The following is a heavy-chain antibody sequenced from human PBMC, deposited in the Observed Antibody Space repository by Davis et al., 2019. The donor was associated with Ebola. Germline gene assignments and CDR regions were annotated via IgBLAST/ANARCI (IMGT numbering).Heavy chain of an antibody. CDR1: GFTFRDHY. Sequence: GESLKISCAASGFTFRDHYMSWIRQAPGKGLKWVSYISDSGTTMYYADSVKGRLTISRDNARNSLYLQMNSLRVEDTAVYYCARDSQVWYASGSYYKGQYYGMDVWGKGTTVTVSS. CDR3: ARDSQVWYASGSYYKGQYYGMDV. J-gene: IGHJ6*04. D-gene: IGHD3-10*01. CDR2: ISDSGTTM. V-gene: IGHV3-11*01.